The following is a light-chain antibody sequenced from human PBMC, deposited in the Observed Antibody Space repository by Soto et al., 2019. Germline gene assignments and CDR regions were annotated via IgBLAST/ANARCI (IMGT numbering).Light chain of an antibody. V-gene: IGLV1-40*01. CDR3: QSFDLSPSGPI. J-gene: IGLJ2*01. Sequence: QSVLKQQPSVSRAPGQTVTISRTGSSSNIGAGYDVHWCQHLPGTAPKLLIYHNNIRPSGVPDRFSGSKSGTSASLAITGLQAEDVGDYYCQSFDLSPSGPIFGGGPKVTVL. CDR1: SSNIGAGYD. CDR2: HNN.